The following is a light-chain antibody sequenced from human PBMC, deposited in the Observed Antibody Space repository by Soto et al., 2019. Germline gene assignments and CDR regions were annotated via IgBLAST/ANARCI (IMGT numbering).Light chain of an antibody. CDR1: QSISNY. CDR3: QESNRVPVT. V-gene: IGKV1-39*01. Sequence: DIQMTQSPSSLSASVGDRVTITCRASQSISNYLNWYQQKLGKAPKLLIYGASSLQSGVPSRFSGSGSGTDFTLIISSLQPEDSATYYCQESNRVPVTFGGGTKLEIK. J-gene: IGKJ4*01. CDR2: GAS.